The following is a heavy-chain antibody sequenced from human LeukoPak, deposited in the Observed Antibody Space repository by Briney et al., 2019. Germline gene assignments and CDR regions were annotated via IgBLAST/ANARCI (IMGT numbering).Heavy chain of an antibody. CDR2: VDHSGGT. CDR1: GYSLSSGYY. J-gene: IGHJ5*02. CDR3: ARDDSRTFNWFDP. D-gene: IGHD2-15*01. V-gene: IGHV4-38-2*02. Sequence: PSETLSLTCTVSGYSLSSGYYWGWIRQPPGTGLEWIRSVDHSGGTYYNPSLRSRVSISVDTSKNQFSLKLSSVTAAHTAVYYCARDDSRTFNWFDPWGQGTLVTVSS.